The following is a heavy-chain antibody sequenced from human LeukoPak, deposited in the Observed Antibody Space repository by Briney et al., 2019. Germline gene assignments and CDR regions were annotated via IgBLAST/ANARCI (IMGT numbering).Heavy chain of an antibody. CDR2: INHSGST. V-gene: IGHV4-34*01. CDR1: GGSFSGYY. D-gene: IGHD6-19*01. J-gene: IGHJ5*02. Sequence: SETLSLTCAVYGGSFSGYYWSWIRQPPGKGLEWIGEINHSGSTNYNPSLKSRVTISVDTSKNQFSLKLSSVTAADTAVYYCARRRPGIAVAGTVYNWFDPWGQGTLVTVSS. CDR3: ARRRPGIAVAGTVYNWFDP.